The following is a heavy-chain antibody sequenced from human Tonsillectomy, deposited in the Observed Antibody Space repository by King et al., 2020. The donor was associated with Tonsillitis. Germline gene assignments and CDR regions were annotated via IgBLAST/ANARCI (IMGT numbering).Heavy chain of an antibody. Sequence: HVQLVESGGGVVQPGRSLRLSCAASGFTFSSYAMHWVRQAPGKGLEWVAVISYDGSNKYYVYAVKGRFTISRDNSKNTLYLQMYSLRAEETAVYYCARDPDGYYFDYWGQGTLVTVSS. D-gene: IGHD3-10*01. CDR2: ISYDGSNK. V-gene: IGHV3-30*04. J-gene: IGHJ4*02. CDR1: GFTFSSYA. CDR3: ARDPDGYYFDY.